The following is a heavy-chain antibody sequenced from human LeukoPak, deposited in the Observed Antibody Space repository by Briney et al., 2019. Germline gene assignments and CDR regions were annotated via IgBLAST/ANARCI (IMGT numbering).Heavy chain of an antibody. CDR1: GYTFTSYD. V-gene: IGHV1-8*01. J-gene: IGHJ4*02. Sequence: GASVKVSRKASGYTFTSYDINWVRQATGQGLEWMGWMNPNSGNTGYAQKFQGRVTMTRNTSISTAYMELSSLRSEDTAVYYCARGHYGSGRYYFDYWGQGTLVTVSS. CDR3: ARGHYGSGRYYFDY. CDR2: MNPNSGNT. D-gene: IGHD3-10*01.